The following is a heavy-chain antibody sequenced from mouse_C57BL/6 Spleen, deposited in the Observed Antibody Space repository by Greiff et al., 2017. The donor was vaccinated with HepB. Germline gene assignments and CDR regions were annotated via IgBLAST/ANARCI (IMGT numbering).Heavy chain of an antibody. CDR2: INPNNGGT. J-gene: IGHJ2*01. CDR3: ARGITTVVATRRFYFDD. CDR1: GYTFTDYN. V-gene: IGHV1-18*01. D-gene: IGHD1-1*01. Sequence: EVQLQQSGPELVKPGASVKIPCKASGYTFTDYNMDWVKQSHGKSLEWIGDINPNNGGTIYNQKFKGKATLTVDKSSSTAYMELRSLTSEDTAVYYCARGITTVVATRRFYFDDWGQGTTLTVSS.